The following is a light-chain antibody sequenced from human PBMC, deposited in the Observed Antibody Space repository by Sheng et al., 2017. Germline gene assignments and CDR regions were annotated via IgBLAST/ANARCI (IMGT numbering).Light chain of an antibody. V-gene: IGLV6-57*03. CDR2: EDN. CDR3: QSYDSSSVV. J-gene: IGLJ2*01. CDR1: SGSIASNY. Sequence: AGSESPGKTVTISCTRSSGSIASNYVQWYQQRPGSAPTTVIYEDNQRPSGVPDRFSGSIDSSSNSASLTISGLKTEDEADYYCQSYDSSSVVFGGGTKLTVL.